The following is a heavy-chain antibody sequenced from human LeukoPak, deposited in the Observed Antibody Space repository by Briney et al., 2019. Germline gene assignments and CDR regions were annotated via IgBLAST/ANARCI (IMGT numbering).Heavy chain of an antibody. D-gene: IGHD5-12*01. CDR2: IHYLGST. Sequence: SETLSLTCTVSGGSISSGDYYWSWIRQPPGKGLEWIGYIHYLGSTYYNPSLKSRVTISIDTSKSQFSPKLSSVTAADTAVYYCAAQLVATADFDYWGQGTLVTVSS. V-gene: IGHV4-30-4*01. CDR3: AAQLVATADFDY. CDR1: GGSISSGDYY. J-gene: IGHJ4*02.